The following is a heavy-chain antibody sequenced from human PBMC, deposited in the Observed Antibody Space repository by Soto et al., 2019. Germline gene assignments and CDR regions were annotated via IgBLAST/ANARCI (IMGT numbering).Heavy chain of an antibody. J-gene: IGHJ6*02. D-gene: IGHD6-13*01. Sequence: ASVKVSCKVSGYTFTGYYMHWVRQAPGQGLEWMGWINPNSGGTNYAQKFQGWVTMTRDTSISTAYMELSRLRSDDTAVYYCARDSIPSESSSWYFHYYYYGMDVWGQGTTVTVSS. CDR2: INPNSGGT. CDR3: ARDSIPSESSSWYFHYYYYGMDV. V-gene: IGHV1-2*04. CDR1: GYTFTGYY.